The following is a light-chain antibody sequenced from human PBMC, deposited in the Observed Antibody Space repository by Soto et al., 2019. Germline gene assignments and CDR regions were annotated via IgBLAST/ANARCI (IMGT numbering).Light chain of an antibody. CDR1: QTISNSH. CDR2: GAS. V-gene: IGKV3-20*02. J-gene: IGKJ1*01. Sequence: EVVLTQSPDTLSLSPGERATLSCRASQTISNSHLAWHQQKPGQAPRLLIYGASTRATGTPARFSGSGSGTEFTLTISSLQPEDIATYYCQESYSTSFGQGTKVDVK. CDR3: QESYSTS.